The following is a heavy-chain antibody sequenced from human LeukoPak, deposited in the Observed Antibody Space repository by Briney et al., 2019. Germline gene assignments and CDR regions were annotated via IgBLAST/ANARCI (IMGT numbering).Heavy chain of an antibody. CDR1: GGSINNGGYY. CDR3: ARDPFSSGWYNSGVSYFDL. CDR2: IYQSGST. D-gene: IGHD6-19*01. J-gene: IGHJ2*01. V-gene: IGHV4-39*07. Sequence: SSQTLSLTCTVSGGSINNGGYYWSWIRQHPGKGLEWIGSIYQSGSTSYNPSLKSRVTISLDTSKNQFSLRLSSLTAADTAVYYCARDPFSSGWYNSGVSYFDLWGRGTLVTVSS.